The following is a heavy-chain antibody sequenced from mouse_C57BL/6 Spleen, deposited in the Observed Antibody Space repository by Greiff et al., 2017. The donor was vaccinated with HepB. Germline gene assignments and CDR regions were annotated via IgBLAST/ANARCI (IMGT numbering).Heavy chain of an antibody. CDR3: ARQDGYYSCYAMDY. V-gene: IGHV5-12*01. CDR1: GFTFSDYY. J-gene: IGHJ4*01. CDR2: ISNGGGST. D-gene: IGHD2-3*01. Sequence: DVHLVESGGGLVQPGGSLKLSCAASGFTFSDYYMYWVRQTPEKRLEWVAYISNGGGSTYYPDTVKGRFTISRDNAKNTLYLQMSRLKSEDTAMYYCARQDGYYSCYAMDYWGQGTSVTVSS.